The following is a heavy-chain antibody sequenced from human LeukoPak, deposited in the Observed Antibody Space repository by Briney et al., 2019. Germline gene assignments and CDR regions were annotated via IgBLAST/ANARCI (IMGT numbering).Heavy chain of an antibody. J-gene: IGHJ4*02. Sequence: SETLSLTCTVSGGSISSYYWSWIRQPPGKGLEWIGEINHSGSTNYNPSLKSRVTISVDTSKNQFSLKLSSVTAADTAVYYCAVAGGYWGQGTLVTVSS. CDR1: GGSISSYY. V-gene: IGHV4-34*01. CDR2: INHSGST. D-gene: IGHD2-15*01. CDR3: AVAGGY.